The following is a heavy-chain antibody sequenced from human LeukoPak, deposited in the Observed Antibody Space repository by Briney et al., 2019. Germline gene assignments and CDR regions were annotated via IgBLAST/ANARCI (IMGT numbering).Heavy chain of an antibody. CDR1: GFTFRNYT. CDR2: ISRSGGST. Sequence: GGSLRLSCAASGFTFRNYTMTWVRQAPGKGLEWVSAISRSGGSTYYADSVKGRFTLSRDNSKNTLYLQMNRLRDEDTALFYCAKEVKDTGYYHLDNWGQGTLVTVSS. D-gene: IGHD3-3*01. CDR3: AKEVKDTGYYHLDN. V-gene: IGHV3-23*01. J-gene: IGHJ4*02.